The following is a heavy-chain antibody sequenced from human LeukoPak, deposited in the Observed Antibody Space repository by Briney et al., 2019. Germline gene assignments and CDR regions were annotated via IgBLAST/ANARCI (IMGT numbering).Heavy chain of an antibody. J-gene: IGHJ6*02. CDR3: ARGNAMGV. CDR1: GFTFSSYW. V-gene: IGHV3-7*01. CDR2: INQDGSER. Sequence: GGSLRLSCAASGFTFSSYWMTWVRQAPGKGLEWVANINQDGSERYYVDSVKGRFTISRDNAKNSLSLQMNSLRAEDTALYYCARGNAMGVWGQGSTVTASS.